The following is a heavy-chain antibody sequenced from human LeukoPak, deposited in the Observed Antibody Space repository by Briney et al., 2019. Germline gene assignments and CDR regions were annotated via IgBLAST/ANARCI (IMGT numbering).Heavy chain of an antibody. CDR3: AKTFLTAYDTYFYYYGLDV. CDR1: GDTFISYV. CDR2: INPVFGTA. Sequence: SVKVSCKASGDTFISYVISWVRQAPGQGLEWMGGINPVFGTAHYAQKFQDRVTITADESTSTAYMELSSLRSEDTAVYYCAKTFLTAYDTYFYYYGLDVWGQGTPVTVSS. D-gene: IGHD3-9*01. V-gene: IGHV1-69*13. J-gene: IGHJ6*02.